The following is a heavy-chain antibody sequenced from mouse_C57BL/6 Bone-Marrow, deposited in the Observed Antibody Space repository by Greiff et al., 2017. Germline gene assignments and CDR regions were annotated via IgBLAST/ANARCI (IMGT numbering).Heavy chain of an antibody. CDR2: ISSGGSYT. D-gene: IGHD1-1*01. CDR3: ARPYYYGSSGDYFDY. J-gene: IGHJ2*01. Sequence: EVKLLESGGDLVKPGGSLKLSCAASGFTFSSYGMSWVRQTPDKRLEWVATISSGGSYTYYPDSVKGRFTISRDNAKNTLYLQMSSLKSEDTAMYYCARPYYYGSSGDYFDYWGQGTTLTVSS. CDR1: GFTFSSYG. V-gene: IGHV5-6*01.